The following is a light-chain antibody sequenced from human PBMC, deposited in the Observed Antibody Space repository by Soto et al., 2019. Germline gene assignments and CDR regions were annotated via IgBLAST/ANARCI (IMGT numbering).Light chain of an antibody. Sequence: EIVLTQSPGTLSLSPGERATLSCRASQSVISNYLAWYQQKPGQAPRLLIYGASSRATGIPDRFSGSGSGTAFTLTINRLAPEDFVVYYCHQYGSSPNTFGQGTKVDIX. V-gene: IGKV3-20*01. CDR3: HQYGSSPNT. J-gene: IGKJ2*01. CDR2: GAS. CDR1: QSVISNY.